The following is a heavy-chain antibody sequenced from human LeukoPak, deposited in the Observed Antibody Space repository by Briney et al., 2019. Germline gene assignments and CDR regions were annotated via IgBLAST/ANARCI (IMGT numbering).Heavy chain of an antibody. V-gene: IGHV1-2*02. D-gene: IGHD6-13*01. Sequence: GASVKVSCKASGYIFTGYYMHWVRQAPGQGLEWMGWINPNGGGTNYAQKFQGRVTMTRDTSISTAYMELSRLRSDDTAVYYCARDRGGYSSSWYARWFDPWGQGTLVTVSS. CDR2: INPNGGGT. CDR1: GYIFTGYY. J-gene: IGHJ5*02. CDR3: ARDRGGYSSSWYARWFDP.